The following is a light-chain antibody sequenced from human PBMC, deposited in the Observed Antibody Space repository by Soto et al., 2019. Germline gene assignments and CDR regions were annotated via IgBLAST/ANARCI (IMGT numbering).Light chain of an antibody. Sequence: DIQMTQSPSALSAAVGDRVTITCRASERISSYLNWYQQKPGKAPKLLIYDASSLQSGVPSRFSGSGSGTDFTLTVSSLQPEDFVIYFCQQSYSTPWTFGHGTKVEIK. CDR3: QQSYSTPWT. V-gene: IGKV1-39*01. J-gene: IGKJ1*01. CDR1: ERISSY. CDR2: DAS.